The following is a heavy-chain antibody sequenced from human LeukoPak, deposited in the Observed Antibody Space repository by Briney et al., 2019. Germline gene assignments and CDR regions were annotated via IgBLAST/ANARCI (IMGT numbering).Heavy chain of an antibody. J-gene: IGHJ4*02. D-gene: IGHD3-22*01. CDR2: ISSSSSYI. Sequence: GGSLRLSRVGSGFTFSSYSMNWVRQAPGKGLGWVSSISSSSSYIYYADSVEGRFTISRDNAKNSLYLQRNSLRAKDTAVYYCARVDSSGYYYETYTPLVQAQWIDYWGQGTLVSVCS. CDR1: GFTFSSYS. CDR3: ARVDSSGYYYETYTPLVQAQWIDY. V-gene: IGHV3-21*01.